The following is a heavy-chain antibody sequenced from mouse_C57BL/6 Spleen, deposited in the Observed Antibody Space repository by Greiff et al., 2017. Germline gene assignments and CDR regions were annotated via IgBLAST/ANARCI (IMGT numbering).Heavy chain of an antibody. Sequence: VQLQQSGAELVKPGASVKISCKASGYAFSSYWMNWVKQRPGKGLEWIGQIYPGDGDTNYNGKFKGKATLTADKSSSTAYMQLSSLTSEDSAVYFCATYYYGSPYRSMDYWGQGTSVTVSS. J-gene: IGHJ4*01. V-gene: IGHV1-80*01. CDR2: IYPGDGDT. CDR1: GYAFSSYW. D-gene: IGHD1-1*01. CDR3: ATYYYGSPYRSMDY.